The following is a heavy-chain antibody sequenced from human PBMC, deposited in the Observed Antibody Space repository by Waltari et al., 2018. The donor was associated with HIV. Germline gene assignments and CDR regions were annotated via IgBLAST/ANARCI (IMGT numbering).Heavy chain of an antibody. D-gene: IGHD6-13*01. CDR3: ARGIIAAAGNWFDP. Sequence: EVQLVESGGGLVQPGGSLRLSCAASGFTVSSNYMSWVRQAPGKGLEGVSVIYSGGSTYYADSVKGRFTISRDNSKNTLYLQMNSLRAEDTAVYYCARGIIAAAGNWFDPWGQGTLVTVSS. V-gene: IGHV3-66*02. CDR1: GFTVSSNY. J-gene: IGHJ5*02. CDR2: IYSGGST.